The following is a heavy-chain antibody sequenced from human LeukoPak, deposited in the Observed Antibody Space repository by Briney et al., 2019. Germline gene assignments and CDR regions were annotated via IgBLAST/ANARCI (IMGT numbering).Heavy chain of an antibody. CDR1: GFTFNNHP. V-gene: IGHV3-64*02. D-gene: IGHD3/OR15-3a*01. J-gene: IGHJ3*01. CDR3: ARAFRPASDPHDFYDF. Sequence: GGSLRLSCAASGFTFNNHPMHWVRQASGKRLEYVSAISPSGDWTWYADSVKGRFTISRDNSKNTMYLQMGSLRPEDMGVYYCARAFRPASDPHDFYDFWGRGTTVTVSS. CDR2: ISPSGDWT.